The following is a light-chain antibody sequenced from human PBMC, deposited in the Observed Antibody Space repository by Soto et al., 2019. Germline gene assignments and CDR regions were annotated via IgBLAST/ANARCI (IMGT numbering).Light chain of an antibody. Sequence: QSALTQPPSASGSFGQSVTISCTGTSSDVGGYNYVSWYQQRPGKAPKLMIYEVNERPSGVPDRFSGSKSGNTASLTVSGLQAEDEADYYCSSYGGSNNFVLFGGGTKLTVL. CDR2: EVN. J-gene: IGLJ2*01. CDR3: SSYGGSNNFVL. CDR1: SSDVGGYNY. V-gene: IGLV2-8*01.